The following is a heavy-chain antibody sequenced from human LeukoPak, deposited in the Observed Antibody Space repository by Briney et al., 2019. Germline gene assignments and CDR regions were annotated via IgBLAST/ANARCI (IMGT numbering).Heavy chain of an antibody. D-gene: IGHD5-12*01. CDR3: ARVWRRGYSGWSFVY. V-gene: IGHV4-34*01. CDR1: GGSFSGYY. Sequence: SETLSLTCAVYGGSFSGYYWSWIRQPPGKGLEWIGEINHSGSTNYNPSLKSRVTTSVDTSKNQFSLKLSSVTAADTAVYYCARVWRRGYSGWSFVYWGQGTLVTVSS. J-gene: IGHJ4*02. CDR2: INHSGST.